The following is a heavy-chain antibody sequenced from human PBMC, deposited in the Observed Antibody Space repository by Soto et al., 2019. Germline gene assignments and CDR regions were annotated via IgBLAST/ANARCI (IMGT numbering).Heavy chain of an antibody. CDR1: GGSISSGGYY. D-gene: IGHD3-3*02. CDR2: IYYSGST. J-gene: IGHJ5*02. CDR3: ASPKIAFYNWFDP. Sequence: PSETLSLTCTVSGGSISSGGYYWSWIRHHPGKGLEWIGSIYYSGSTYYNPSLKSRVTISVDTSKNQFSLKLSSVTAADTAVYYCASPKIAFYNWFDPWGQGTLVTVSS. V-gene: IGHV4-39*01.